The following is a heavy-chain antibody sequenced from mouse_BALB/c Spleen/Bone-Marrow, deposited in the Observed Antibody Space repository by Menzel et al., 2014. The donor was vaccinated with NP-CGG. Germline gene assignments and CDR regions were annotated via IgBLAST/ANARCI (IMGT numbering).Heavy chain of an antibody. D-gene: IGHD1-2*01. V-gene: IGHV1S29*02. CDR1: GYTFTDYN. Sequence: EVQLQQSGPELVKPGASVKISCEASGYTFTDYNMHWVQQSHGKSLEWIGYIYPYNGGTGYNQKFKSKATLTVDNSSSTAYMELRSLTSEDSAVYYCARRFITTAAWFAYWGQGTLVTVSA. J-gene: IGHJ3*01. CDR3: ARRFITTAAWFAY. CDR2: IYPYNGGT.